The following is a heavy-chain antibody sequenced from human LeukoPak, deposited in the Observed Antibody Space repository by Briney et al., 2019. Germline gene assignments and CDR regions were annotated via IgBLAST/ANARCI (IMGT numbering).Heavy chain of an antibody. Sequence: PSETLSLTCTVSGGSIGSYYWSWIRQPAGKGLEWLGRIYFSGTTYYNPSLKSRVTLSVDTSNNQFSLKLSSVTAADTAVYYCLREIASSGYLFDHWGQGIPVTVSS. V-gene: IGHV4-4*07. J-gene: IGHJ4*02. CDR2: IYFSGTT. CDR1: GGSIGSYY. D-gene: IGHD3-22*01. CDR3: LREIASSGYLFDH.